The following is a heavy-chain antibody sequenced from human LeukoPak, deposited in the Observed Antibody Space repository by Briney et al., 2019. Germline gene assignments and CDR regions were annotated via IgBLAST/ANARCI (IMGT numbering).Heavy chain of an antibody. J-gene: IGHJ4*02. Sequence: PSETLSLTCTVSGGSISSYYWSWIRQPPGKGLEWIGEINHSGSTNYNPSLKSRVTISVDTSKNQFSLKLSSVTAADTAVYYCARDSGWSRLGYFDYWGQGTLVTVSS. CDR2: INHSGST. CDR3: ARDSGWSRLGYFDY. D-gene: IGHD6-19*01. V-gene: IGHV4-34*01. CDR1: GGSISSYY.